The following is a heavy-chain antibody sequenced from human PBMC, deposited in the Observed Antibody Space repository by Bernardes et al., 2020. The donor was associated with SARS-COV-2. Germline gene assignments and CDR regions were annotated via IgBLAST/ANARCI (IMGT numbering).Heavy chain of an antibody. Sequence: ASVKVSCKASEHTVANFCMHWVRQAPGQGLEWMGMICHTDADTRYAEKFQGRVTMTRDTSTSTVYMELSALRSEDTAVYYCVSAGDQYFDSWGQGTPVTVSS. J-gene: IGHJ4*02. CDR1: EHTVANFC. V-gene: IGHV1-46*01. CDR3: VSAGDQYFDS. D-gene: IGHD7-27*01. CDR2: ICHTDADT.